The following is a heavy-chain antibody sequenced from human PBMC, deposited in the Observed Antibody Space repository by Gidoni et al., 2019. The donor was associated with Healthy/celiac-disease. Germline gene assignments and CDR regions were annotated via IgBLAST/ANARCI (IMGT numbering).Heavy chain of an antibody. CDR3: ARDSGDYLDY. J-gene: IGHJ4*02. V-gene: IGHV3-48*04. CDR1: GFTFSSYR. Sequence: EVQLVESGGGLVQPGRSLRLSCSASGFTFSSYRMNWVRQARGKGLVWVSYISSSSSTIYYADAGKGRFTNTRDNTKNSQNLKMNSLRAEDTAGYYGARDSGDYLDYWGQGTLVTVSS. D-gene: IGHD6-25*01. CDR2: ISSSSSTI.